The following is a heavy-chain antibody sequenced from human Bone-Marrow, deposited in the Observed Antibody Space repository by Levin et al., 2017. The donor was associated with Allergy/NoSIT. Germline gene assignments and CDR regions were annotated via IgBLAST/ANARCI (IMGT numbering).Heavy chain of an antibody. J-gene: IGHJ4*02. Sequence: KPSETLSLTCAVYGGSFSGYYWSWIRQPPGKGLEWIGEINHSGSTNYNPSLKSRVTISVDTSKNQFSLKLSSVTAADTAVYYCARESEDIVVVVAATPHHHFDYWGQGTLVTVSS. V-gene: IGHV4-34*01. CDR3: ARESEDIVVVVAATPHHHFDY. CDR1: GGSFSGYY. CDR2: INHSGST. D-gene: IGHD2-15*01.